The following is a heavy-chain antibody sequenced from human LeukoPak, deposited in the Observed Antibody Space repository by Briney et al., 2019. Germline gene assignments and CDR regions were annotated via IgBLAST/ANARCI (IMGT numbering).Heavy chain of an antibody. J-gene: IGHJ4*02. Sequence: PGGSLRLSCAASGFAFSTYTINWVRQAPGKGLEWVSSISSTSIYIYYTDSVKGRFTISRDNAKNSLFLQMNSLRAEDTAVYYCAKDPQGFGELLFFDYWGQGTLVTVSS. CDR1: GFAFSTYT. D-gene: IGHD3-10*01. CDR2: ISSTSIYI. V-gene: IGHV3-21*04. CDR3: AKDPQGFGELLFFDY.